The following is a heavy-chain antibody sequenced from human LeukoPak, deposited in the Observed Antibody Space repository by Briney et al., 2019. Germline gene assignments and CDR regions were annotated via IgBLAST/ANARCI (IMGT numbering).Heavy chain of an antibody. CDR1: GFTFSTYA. CDR3: AKGGHDFNPFYW. Sequence: TGRSLRLSCAAPGFTFSTYAMGWVRQAPGKGLGWVSSIKGGGGDPFYADSVKGRFTISRANSKNTLFLPLDSLRAEASAVYSCAKGGHDFNPFYWWGQGTLVTVSS. V-gene: IGHV3-23*01. D-gene: IGHD2-21*02. CDR2: IKGGGGDP. J-gene: IGHJ4*02.